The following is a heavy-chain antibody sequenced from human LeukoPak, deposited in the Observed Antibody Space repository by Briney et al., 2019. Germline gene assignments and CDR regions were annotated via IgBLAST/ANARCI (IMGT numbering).Heavy chain of an antibody. Sequence: GGSLRLSCAASGFTFSSFAMTWVRQAPGKRLEWVSLISSSGSPTYYADSVKGRYTISRDNSKNTLSLQMHSLRADDTAVYSCAKGRGSWQCYFDYWGQGTLVTVSS. CDR1: GFTFSSFA. CDR2: ISSSGSPT. J-gene: IGHJ4*02. D-gene: IGHD6-13*01. CDR3: AKGRGSWQCYFDY. V-gene: IGHV3-23*01.